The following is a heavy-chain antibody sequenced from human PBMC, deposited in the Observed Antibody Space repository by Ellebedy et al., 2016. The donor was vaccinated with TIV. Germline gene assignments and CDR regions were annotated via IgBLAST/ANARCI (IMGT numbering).Heavy chain of an antibody. CDR2: TSSTSSRI. J-gene: IGHJ1*01. CDR1: GFTFSSCA. D-gene: IGHD6-6*01. CDR3: IFKGMSARLY. Sequence: PGGSLRLSCAASGFTFSSCAMNWVRQAPGKGLEWISYTSSTSSRIYYADSVKGRFTVSRDNSKNTLFLQVNSLRAEDTAVYYCIFKGMSARLYWGQGTLVTVSS. V-gene: IGHV3-23*01.